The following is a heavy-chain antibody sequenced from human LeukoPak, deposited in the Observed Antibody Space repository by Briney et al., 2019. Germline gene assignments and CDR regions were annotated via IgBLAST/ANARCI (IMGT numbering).Heavy chain of an antibody. V-gene: IGHV4-4*07. CDR2: IYTSGST. CDR1: GGSISSYY. CDR3: AAQMATRAHNWFDP. D-gene: IGHD5-24*01. J-gene: IGHJ5*02. Sequence: SETLSLTCTVAGGSISSYYSGWIRQHAGKGLGWIGRIYTSGSTNYNPSLKSRVTMSVDTSKNQFSLKLSSVTAADTAVYYCAAQMATRAHNWFDPWGQGTLVTVSS.